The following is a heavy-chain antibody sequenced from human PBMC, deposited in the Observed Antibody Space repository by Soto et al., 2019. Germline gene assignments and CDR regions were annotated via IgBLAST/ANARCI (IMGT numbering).Heavy chain of an antibody. J-gene: IGHJ1*01. CDR3: ARLPNKSPQN. Sequence: EVQLVESGGGLVQPGGSLRLSCAASGFTFSSYWMHWVRQAPGKGLVWVSSISSDASRKSYADPVKGRFTISRDNAKNTLFLQINRVRAEDTAVYYCARLPNKSPQNWGQGTLVIVSP. CDR1: GFTFSSYW. CDR2: ISSDASRK. V-gene: IGHV3-74*01.